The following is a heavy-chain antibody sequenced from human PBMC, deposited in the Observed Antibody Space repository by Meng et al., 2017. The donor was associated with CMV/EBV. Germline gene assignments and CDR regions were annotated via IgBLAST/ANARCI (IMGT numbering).Heavy chain of an antibody. V-gene: IGHV3-21*01. Sequence: CAASGLTFSSYRMNWVRQAPGKGLEWVSSISSSSSYIYYADSVKGRFTISRDNAKNSLYLQMNSLRAEDTAVYYCASRPYNWNYFDYWGQGTLVTVSS. CDR3: ASRPYNWNYFDY. CDR2: ISSSSSYI. CDR1: GLTFSSYR. D-gene: IGHD1-20*01. J-gene: IGHJ4*02.